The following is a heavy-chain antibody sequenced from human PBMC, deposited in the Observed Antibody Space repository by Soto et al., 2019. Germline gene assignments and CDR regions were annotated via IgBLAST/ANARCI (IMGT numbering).Heavy chain of an antibody. CDR2: IYYSGST. CDR1: GGSISSGGYY. CDR3: ARVSTFDALDI. D-gene: IGHD3-16*01. J-gene: IGHJ3*02. Sequence: PSETLSLTCTVSGGSISSGGYYWSWIRQHPGKGLEWIGYIYYSGSTYYNPSLKSRVTISVDTSKNQFSLKLSSVTAADTAVYYCARVSTFDALDIWGQGTMVTVSS. V-gene: IGHV4-31*03.